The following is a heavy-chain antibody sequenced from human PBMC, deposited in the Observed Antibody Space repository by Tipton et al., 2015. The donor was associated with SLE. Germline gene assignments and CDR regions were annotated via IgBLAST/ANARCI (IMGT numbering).Heavy chain of an antibody. J-gene: IGHJ5*02. D-gene: IGHD4-17*01. V-gene: IGHV1-18*04. Sequence: QVQLVQSGPEVKKPGASVKVSCKASGHTFTKYYRHWVRQAPGQGLEWVGWISPSNGDTKYAQKFQDRVTLTIDKSTRTYYMELKGLKSDDSGIYYCARVYSVTRTFWFDPWGQGTLVTVSS. CDR1: GHTFTKYY. CDR2: ISPSNGDT. CDR3: ARVYSVTRTFWFDP.